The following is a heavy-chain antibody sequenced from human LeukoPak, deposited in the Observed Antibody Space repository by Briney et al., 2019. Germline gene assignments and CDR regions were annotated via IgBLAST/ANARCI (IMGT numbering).Heavy chain of an antibody. CDR3: AREDKGGSGWYRAFFDY. Sequence: PGGSLRLSCAASGFTFSDYYMSWIRQAPGKGLEWVSYISSSGSTIYYADSVKGRFTISRDNAKNSLYLQMNGLRAEDTAVYYCAREDKGGSGWYRAFFDYWGQGTLVTVSS. CDR2: ISSSGSTI. CDR1: GFTFSDYY. J-gene: IGHJ4*02. V-gene: IGHV3-11*04. D-gene: IGHD6-19*01.